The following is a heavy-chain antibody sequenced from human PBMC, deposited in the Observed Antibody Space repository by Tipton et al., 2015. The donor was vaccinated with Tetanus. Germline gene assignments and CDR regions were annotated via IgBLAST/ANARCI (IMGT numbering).Heavy chain of an antibody. J-gene: IGHJ3*02. CDR2: IYHSGTT. CDR1: GGSISSSNYY. Sequence: TLSLTCTVSGGSISSSNYYWGWIRQPPGKGLEWIGSIYHSGTTYYKPSLRSRVTMSVDTSKIQFSLKLSSVTAADTAVYYCARLSSTANDAHAFDIWGQGTMVTVS. V-gene: IGHV4-39*01. CDR3: ARLSSTANDAHAFDI. D-gene: IGHD2-21*02.